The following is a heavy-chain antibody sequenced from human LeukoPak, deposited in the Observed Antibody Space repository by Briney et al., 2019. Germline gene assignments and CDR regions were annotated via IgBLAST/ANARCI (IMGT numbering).Heavy chain of an antibody. CDR3: ATVENYSNSGSLFDS. J-gene: IGHJ5*01. CDR2: ITSGSSYI. V-gene: IGHV3-21*01. Sequence: NPGGSLRLSCAASGFTFTSYTMAWVRQAPGKGLEWVSSITSGSSYIYYADSVKGRFTISRDNAKKSLFLQMDSLRAEDTALYYCATVENYSNSGSLFDSWGQGTLVTVSS. D-gene: IGHD3-10*01. CDR1: GFTFTSYT.